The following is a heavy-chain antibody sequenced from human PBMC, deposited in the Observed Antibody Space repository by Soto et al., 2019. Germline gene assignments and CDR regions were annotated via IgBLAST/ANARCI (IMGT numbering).Heavy chain of an antibody. J-gene: IGHJ4*02. V-gene: IGHV3-23*01. CDR2: INANAVDT. CDR3: VSWVSAHLDY. CDR1: GLTFRFHG. D-gene: IGHD2-8*01. Sequence: EVQLSESGGGLVHPWGSLRLSCAASGLTFRFHGMSWVRQAPGRGPEWVSTINANAVDTHYADSVKGRFTISRDNSRSTLYLRMDSLRAEDTAIYYCVSWVSAHLDYWGLGTLVPVSS.